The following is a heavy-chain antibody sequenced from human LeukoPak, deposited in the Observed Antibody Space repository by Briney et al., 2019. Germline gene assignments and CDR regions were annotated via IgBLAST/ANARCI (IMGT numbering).Heavy chain of an antibody. CDR3: ARRRPGYYYDSSGSSAPDFDY. Sequence: GGSLRLSCAASGFTFSSYAMSWVRQAPGKGLEWVSAISGSGGSTYYADSAKGRFTISRDNSKNTLYLQMNSLSAEDTAVYYCARRRPGYYYDSSGSSAPDFDYWGQGTLVTVSS. D-gene: IGHD3-22*01. CDR1: GFTFSSYA. J-gene: IGHJ4*02. CDR2: ISGSGGST. V-gene: IGHV3-23*01.